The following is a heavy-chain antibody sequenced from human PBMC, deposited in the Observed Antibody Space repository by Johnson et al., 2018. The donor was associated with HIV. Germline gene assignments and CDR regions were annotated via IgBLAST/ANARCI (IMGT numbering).Heavy chain of an antibody. CDR3: AKDGDDGDGPDGTKGAFDI. V-gene: IGHV3-30*04. J-gene: IGHJ3*02. CDR1: GVTFSSYA. CDR2: ISNDGSNK. Sequence: QVQLVESGGGLVQRGGSLRLSCVASGVTFSSYAMHWVRQAPGKGLVWVTFISNDGSNKYYADSVRGRFTISRDNSKNTLYLQMNSLRIEDTGLYYCAKDGDDGDGPDGTKGAFDIWGQGTMVTVSS. D-gene: IGHD5-24*01.